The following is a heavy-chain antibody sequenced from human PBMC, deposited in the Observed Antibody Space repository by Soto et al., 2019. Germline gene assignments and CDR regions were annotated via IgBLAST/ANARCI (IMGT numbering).Heavy chain of an antibody. CDR1: GFTFSSYA. CDR2: ISGSGGST. CDR3: AKDPYDFWSGYYVVDAFDI. V-gene: IGHV3-23*01. J-gene: IGHJ3*02. Sequence: EVQLLESGGGLVQPGGSLRLSCAASGFTFSSYAMSWVRQAPGKGLEWVSAISGSGGSTYYAASVKGRFTISRDNSKNTLYLQMNSLRAEDTAVYYCAKDPYDFWSGYYVVDAFDIWGQGTMVTVSS. D-gene: IGHD3-3*01.